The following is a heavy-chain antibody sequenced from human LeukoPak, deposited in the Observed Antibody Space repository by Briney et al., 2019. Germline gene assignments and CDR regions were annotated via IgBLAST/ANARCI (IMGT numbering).Heavy chain of an antibody. CDR2: ISGSGGSI. CDR3: AKEGPGSSGWYDAFDI. D-gene: IGHD6-19*01. V-gene: IGHV3-23*01. J-gene: IGHJ3*02. Sequence: PGGSLRLSCAASGFTFSSYAMSWVRQAPGKGLEWVSAISGSGGSIYYADSVKGRFTISRDNSKNTLYLQMNSLRAEDTAVYYCAKEGPGSSGWYDAFDIWGQGTMVTVSS. CDR1: GFTFSSYA.